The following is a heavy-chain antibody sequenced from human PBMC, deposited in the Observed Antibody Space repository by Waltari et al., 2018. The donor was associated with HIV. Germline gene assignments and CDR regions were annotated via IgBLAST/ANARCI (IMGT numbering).Heavy chain of an antibody. CDR1: GGTFSSYA. V-gene: IGHV1-69*01. CDR2: IIPIFGTT. D-gene: IGHD5-18*01. CDR3: ARTMDHVDTVMERYWYFDL. Sequence: QVQLVQSGAEVKKPGSSVKVSCKPSGGTFSSYAITWVRQAPGQGLEWMGGIIPIFGTTNYAQKFQGRVTITADESTSTAYMELSSLRSEDTAVYYCARTMDHVDTVMERYWYFDLWGRGTLVTVSS. J-gene: IGHJ2*01.